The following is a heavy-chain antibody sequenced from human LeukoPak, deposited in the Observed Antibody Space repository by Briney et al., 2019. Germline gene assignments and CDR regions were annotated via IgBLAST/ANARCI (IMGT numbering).Heavy chain of an antibody. CDR3: ARRTYGDYGWYFDL. CDR2: IYYSGST. J-gene: IGHJ2*01. CDR1: GGSISSYY. V-gene: IGHV4-59*08. Sequence: PSETLSLTCTVSGGSISSYYWSWIRQPPGKGLEWIGYIYYSGSTNYNPSLKSRVTISVDTSKNQFSLKLSSVTAADTAVYYCARRTYGDYGWYFDLWGRGTLVTVSS. D-gene: IGHD4-17*01.